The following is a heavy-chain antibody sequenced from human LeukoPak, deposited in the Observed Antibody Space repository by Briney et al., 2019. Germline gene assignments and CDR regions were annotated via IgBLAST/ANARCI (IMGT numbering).Heavy chain of an antibody. V-gene: IGHV4-59*01. D-gene: IGHD1-14*01. Sequence: SETLSLTCTVSGGSIINYYWSWIRQPPEKGLEWIGYVYYDGRTNYNPSLKSRVTMSVDTSKNQLSLKLSSVTAADTAVYYCARHPPATGRFDYWGQGTLGTVSS. J-gene: IGHJ4*02. CDR1: GGSIINYY. CDR3: ARHPPATGRFDY. CDR2: VYYDGRT.